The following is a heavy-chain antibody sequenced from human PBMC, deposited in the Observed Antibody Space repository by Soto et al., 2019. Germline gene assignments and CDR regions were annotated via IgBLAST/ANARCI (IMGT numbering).Heavy chain of an antibody. CDR1: GFTFSSYG. CDR2: IWYDGSNK. CDR3: ARARGDSRGTGFDY. Sequence: QVQLVESGGGVVQPGRSLRLSCAASGFTFSSYGMHWVRQAPGKGLEWVAVIWYDGSNKYYADSVKGRFTISRDNFKNTLYLQMNSLRAEDTAVYYCARARGDSRGTGFDYWGQGTLVTVSS. J-gene: IGHJ4*02. D-gene: IGHD3-22*01. V-gene: IGHV3-33*01.